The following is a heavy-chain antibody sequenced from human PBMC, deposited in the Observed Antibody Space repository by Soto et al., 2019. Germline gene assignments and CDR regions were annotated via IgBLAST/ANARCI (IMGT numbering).Heavy chain of an antibody. CDR3: ARAANDYYYYYMDV. J-gene: IGHJ6*03. V-gene: IGHV4-34*01. CDR1: GGSFSGYY. Sequence: SETLSLTCAVYGGSFSGYYWSWIRQPPGKGLEWIGEINHSGSTNYNPSLKSRVTISVDTSKNQFSLKLSSVTAADTAVYYCARAANDYYYYYMDVWGKGTTVTVS. CDR2: INHSGST. D-gene: IGHD1-1*01.